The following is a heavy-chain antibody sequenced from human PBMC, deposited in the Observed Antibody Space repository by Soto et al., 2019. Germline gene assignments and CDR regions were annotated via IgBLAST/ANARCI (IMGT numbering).Heavy chain of an antibody. CDR2: INHSGST. Sequence: SETLSLTCAVYGGSFSGYYWSWIRQPPGKGLEWIGEINHSGSTNYNPSLKSRVTISVDTSKNQFSLKLSSVTAADTAVYYCARGAENIVVVGDDYYYMDVWGKGTTVTVSS. D-gene: IGHD2-2*01. J-gene: IGHJ6*03. CDR3: ARGAENIVVVGDDYYYMDV. V-gene: IGHV4-34*01. CDR1: GGSFSGYY.